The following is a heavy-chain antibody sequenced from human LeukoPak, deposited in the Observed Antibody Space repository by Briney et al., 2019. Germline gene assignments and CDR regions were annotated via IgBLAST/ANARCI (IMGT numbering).Heavy chain of an antibody. Sequence: SDTLSLTCAVSGYSISSSNWWGWIRQPPGKGLEWIGYIYYSGSTNYNPSLKSRVTMSVDTSKNQFSLKLSSVTAADTAVYYCARVPSRIRSYYFDYWGQGTLVTVSS. J-gene: IGHJ4*02. V-gene: IGHV4-28*03. CDR2: IYYSGST. D-gene: IGHD6-6*01. CDR1: GYSISSSNW. CDR3: ARVPSRIRSYYFDY.